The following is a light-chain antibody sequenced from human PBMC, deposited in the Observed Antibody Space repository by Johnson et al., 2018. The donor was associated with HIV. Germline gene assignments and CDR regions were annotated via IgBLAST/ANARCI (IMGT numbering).Light chain of an antibody. CDR1: SSNIGNNY. Sequence: VLTQPPSVSAAPGQQVTISCSGSSSNIGNNYVSWYQQLPGTAPKLLIYENNKRPSGIPDRFSGSTSGTSATLGITGLQTGDEADYYCGTWDSSLSVNYVFGTGTKVTVL. J-gene: IGLJ1*01. CDR3: GTWDSSLSVNYV. CDR2: ENN. V-gene: IGLV1-51*02.